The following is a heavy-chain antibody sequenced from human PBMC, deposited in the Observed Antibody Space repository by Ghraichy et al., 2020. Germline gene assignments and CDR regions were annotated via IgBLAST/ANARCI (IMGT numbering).Heavy chain of an antibody. Sequence: GGSLRLSCAASGFTFSSYWMSWVRQAPGKGLEWVANIKQDGSEKYYVDSVKGRFTISRDNAKNSLYLQMNSLRAEDTAVYYCARDGPLDFWSDLNAFDIWGQGTMVTVSS. J-gene: IGHJ3*02. CDR3: ARDGPLDFWSDLNAFDI. CDR1: GFTFSSYW. CDR2: IKQDGSEK. V-gene: IGHV3-7*01. D-gene: IGHD3-3*01.